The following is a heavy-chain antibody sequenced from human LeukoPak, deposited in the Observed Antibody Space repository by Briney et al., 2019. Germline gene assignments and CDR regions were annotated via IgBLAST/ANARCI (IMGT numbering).Heavy chain of an antibody. CDR2: INPSGGST. CDR1: GYTFTSYY. V-gene: IGHV1-46*01. J-gene: IGHJ3*02. D-gene: IGHD4-17*01. Sequence: ASVKVSCTASGYTFTSYYMHWVRQAPGQGLEWMGIINPSGGSTSYAQKFQGRVTMTRDKSTSTVYTELSSLRSEDTAVYYCARLRTETTNYDAFDIWGQGTMVTVSS. CDR3: ARLRTETTNYDAFDI.